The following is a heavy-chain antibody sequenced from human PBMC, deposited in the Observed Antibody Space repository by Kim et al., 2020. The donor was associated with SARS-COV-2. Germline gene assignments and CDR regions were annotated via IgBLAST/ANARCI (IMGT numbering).Heavy chain of an antibody. CDR1: GFAFSSYS. J-gene: IGHJ4*02. Sequence: GGSLRLSCAASGFAFSSYSVTWVRQAPGKGLEHISYISSSSSTIYYADSVKGRFTISRDNAKNSLYLQMDSLRAEDTAMYYCARGIGDSSGYYYAYWGQG. D-gene: IGHD3-22*01. CDR2: ISSSSSTI. V-gene: IGHV3-48*04. CDR3: ARGIGDSSGYYYAY.